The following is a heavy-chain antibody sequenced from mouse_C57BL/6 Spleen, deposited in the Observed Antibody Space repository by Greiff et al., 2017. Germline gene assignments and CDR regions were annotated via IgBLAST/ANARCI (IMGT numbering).Heavy chain of an antibody. Sequence: QVHVKQSGAELAKPGASVKLSCKASGYTFTSYWMHWVKQRPGQGLEWIGYINPSSGYTKYNQKFKDKATLTADKSSSTAYMELSSLTYADSAVYYCALYYGNYVGYFDDWGQGTTLTVSS. V-gene: IGHV1-7*01. D-gene: IGHD2-1*01. CDR1: GYTFTSYW. CDR2: INPSSGYT. J-gene: IGHJ2*01. CDR3: ALYYGNYVGYFDD.